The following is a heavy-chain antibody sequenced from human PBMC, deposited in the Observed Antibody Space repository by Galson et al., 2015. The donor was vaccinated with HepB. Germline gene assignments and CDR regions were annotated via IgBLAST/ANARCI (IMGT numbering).Heavy chain of an antibody. Sequence: SVKVSCKASGGTFSSYAISWVRQAPGQGLEWMGGIIPIFGTANYAQKFQGRVTITADKSTSTAYMELSSLRSEDTAVYYCARVFMVTPSNFDYYYGMDVWGQGTTVTVSS. J-gene: IGHJ6*02. CDR2: IIPIFGTA. D-gene: IGHD5-18*01. V-gene: IGHV1-69*06. CDR1: GGTFSSYA. CDR3: ARVFMVTPSNFDYYYGMDV.